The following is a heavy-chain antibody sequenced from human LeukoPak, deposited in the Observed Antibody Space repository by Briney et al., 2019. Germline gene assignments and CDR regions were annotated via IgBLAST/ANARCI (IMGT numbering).Heavy chain of an antibody. CDR1: GFTFSSHW. V-gene: IGHV3-23*01. Sequence: GGSLRLSCAASGFTFSSHWMSWVRQAPGKGLEWVSAISGSGGSTYYADSVKGRFTISRDNSKNTLYLQMNSLRAEDTAVYYCAKIVPAPSITIFLYYYYGMDVWGQGTTVTVSS. CDR2: ISGSGGST. D-gene: IGHD3-9*01. CDR3: AKIVPAPSITIFLYYYYGMDV. J-gene: IGHJ6*02.